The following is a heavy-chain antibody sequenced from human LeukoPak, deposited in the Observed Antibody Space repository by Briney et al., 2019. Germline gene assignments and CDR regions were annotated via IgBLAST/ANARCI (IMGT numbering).Heavy chain of an antibody. D-gene: IGHD2-21*01. J-gene: IGHJ3*02. CDR3: ARKNPAYCGGDCYSYAFDI. CDR2: IYYSGST. Sequence: PSETLSLTCTVSGGSISSYYWSWIRQPPGKGLEWIGCIYYSGSTNYNPSLKSRVTISVDTSKNQFSLKLSSVTAADTAVYYCARKNPAYCGGDCYSYAFDIWGQGTMVTVSS. CDR1: GGSISSYY. V-gene: IGHV4-59*01.